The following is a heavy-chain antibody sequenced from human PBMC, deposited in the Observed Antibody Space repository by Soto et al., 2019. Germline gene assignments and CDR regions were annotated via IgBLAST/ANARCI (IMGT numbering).Heavy chain of an antibody. CDR1: GYTFTGYY. J-gene: IGHJ6*02. V-gene: IGHV1-2*04. D-gene: IGHD3-10*01. CDR3: ARVSGGSGLYYYYGMDV. Sequence: PSVKVSCKASGYTFTGYYMDWVRQAPGQGLEWMGWINPNSGGTNYAQKFQGWVTMTRDTSISTAYMELSRLRSDDTAVYYCARVSGGSGLYYYYGMDVWGQGTTVTVSS. CDR2: INPNSGGT.